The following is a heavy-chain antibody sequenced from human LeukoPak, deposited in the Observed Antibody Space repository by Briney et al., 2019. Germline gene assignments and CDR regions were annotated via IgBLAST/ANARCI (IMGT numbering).Heavy chain of an antibody. D-gene: IGHD6-13*01. CDR3: ARGLALAAAGTPLID. CDR2: INHSGST. CDR1: GGSFSGYY. V-gene: IGHV4-34*01. J-gene: IGHJ4*02. Sequence: PSETLSLTCAVYGGSFSGYYWSWIRQPPGKGLEWIGEINHSGSTNYNPSLKSRVTISVDTSKNQFSLKLSSVTAADTAVYYCARGLALAAAGTPLIDWGQGTLVTVSS.